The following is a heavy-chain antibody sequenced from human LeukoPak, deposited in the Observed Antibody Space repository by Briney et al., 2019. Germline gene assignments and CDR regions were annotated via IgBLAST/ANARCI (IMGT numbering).Heavy chain of an antibody. V-gene: IGHV4-39*07. J-gene: IGHJ4*02. CDR2: IYYSGST. CDR3: ARDQWSSSSGYRFDY. Sequence: SETLSLTCTVSGGSISSSSYCWGWIRQPPGKGLEWIGSIYYSGSTYYNPSLKSRVTMSVDTSKNQFSLKLSSVTAADTAVYYCARDQWSSSSGYRFDYWGQGTLVTVSS. CDR1: GGSISSSSYC. D-gene: IGHD6-6*01.